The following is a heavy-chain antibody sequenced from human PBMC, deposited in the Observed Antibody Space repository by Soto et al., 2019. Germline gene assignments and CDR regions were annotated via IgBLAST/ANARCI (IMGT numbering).Heavy chain of an antibody. Sequence: GASVKVSCKASGGTFSSYAISWVRQAPGQGLEWMGGIIPIFGTANYAQKFQGRVTITADESTGTAYMELSSLRSEDTAVYYCARVKRLSYDSSGYWSYYYGMDVWGQGTTVTVSS. D-gene: IGHD3-22*01. CDR1: GGTFSSYA. CDR2: IIPIFGTA. CDR3: ARVKRLSYDSSGYWSYYYGMDV. J-gene: IGHJ6*02. V-gene: IGHV1-69*13.